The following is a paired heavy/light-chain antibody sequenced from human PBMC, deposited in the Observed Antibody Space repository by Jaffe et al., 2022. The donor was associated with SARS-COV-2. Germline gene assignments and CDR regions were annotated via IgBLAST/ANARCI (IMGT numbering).Light chain of an antibody. CDR2: DVI. J-gene: IGLJ3*02. CDR3: TSYTSNTLV. V-gene: IGLV2-14*03. Sequence: QSALTQPASVSGSPGQSITISCTGSSSDVGNSNYVSWYQQHPGKAPKLIIYDVINWPSGVSNRFSGSKSGNTASLTISGLQAEDEADYYCTSYTSNTLVFGGGTKLTVL. CDR1: SSDVGNSNY.
Heavy chain of an antibody. CDR2: ISADNGDT. J-gene: IGHJ6*03. CDR1: GYSFTSYP. V-gene: IGHV1-3*01. Sequence: QVQLVQSGAEVKKPGASVKLSCEASGYSFTSYPIHWVRQAPGHRLEWMGWISADNGDTKYSQMFQGRVTITRDRSASTAYVEVSSLRLEDTAVYYCARGIWGVTRYMDVWGAGTTVTISS. CDR3: ARGIWGVTRYMDV. D-gene: IGHD3-10*01.